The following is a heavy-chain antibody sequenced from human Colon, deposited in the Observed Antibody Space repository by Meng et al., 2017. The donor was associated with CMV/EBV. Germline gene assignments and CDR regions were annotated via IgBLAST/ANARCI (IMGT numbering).Heavy chain of an antibody. CDR1: GYTFSTYY. D-gene: IGHD5-24*01. CDR3: TRGTGYNYGTGYLDY. CDR2: IDPNTGDT. J-gene: IGHJ4*02. Sequence: HVQMVQSEAEVKKPGAPVQVSCKASGYTFSTYYMHWVRLAPGQGLEWMGWIDPNTGDTKFAVKFQGWVTLTTNTSISTAYMELSRLKSDDTAVYYCTRGTGYNYGTGYLDYWGQGTLVTVSS. V-gene: IGHV1-2*04.